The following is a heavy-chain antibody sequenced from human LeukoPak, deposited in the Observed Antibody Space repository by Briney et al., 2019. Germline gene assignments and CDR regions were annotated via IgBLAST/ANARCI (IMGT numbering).Heavy chain of an antibody. CDR1: GFTFSSYA. D-gene: IGHD5-18*01. CDR2: ISGSGTNT. Sequence: GGSLRLSCAASGFTFSSYAMNWVRQAPGKGLEWVSIISGSGTNTYYADSVKGRFTTSRDNSKNTLYLQMNSLRAEDTAVYYCARCGYSYYYLLADYDYYMDVWGKGTTVTVSS. CDR3: ARCGYSYYYLLADYDYYMDV. J-gene: IGHJ6*03. V-gene: IGHV3-23*01.